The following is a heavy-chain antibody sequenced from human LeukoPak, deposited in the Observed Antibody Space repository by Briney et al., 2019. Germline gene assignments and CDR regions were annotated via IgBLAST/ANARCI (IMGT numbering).Heavy chain of an antibody. V-gene: IGHV3-21*01. Sequence: GGSLTLSCPASGFTFSSYSMNWLRQAPAKGREWVSSINSSSSYIYYADSVKGRFTNSRHNAKNSLCLQMNSLRGEDTAVYYCARGAKAAAWYMVDYWGQGTLVTVSS. CDR2: INSSSSYI. CDR1: GFTFSSYS. D-gene: IGHD6-13*01. J-gene: IGHJ4*02. CDR3: ARGAKAAAWYMVDY.